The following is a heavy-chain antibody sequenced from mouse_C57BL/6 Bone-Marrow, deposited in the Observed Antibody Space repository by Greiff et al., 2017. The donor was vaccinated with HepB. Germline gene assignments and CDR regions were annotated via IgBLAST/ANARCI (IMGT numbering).Heavy chain of an antibody. J-gene: IGHJ1*03. D-gene: IGHD1-1*01. CDR2: IDPSDSYT. V-gene: IGHV1-69*01. CDR1: GYTFTSYW. CDR3: ARDYYGSSFLYWYFDV. Sequence: QVQLKQPGAELVMPGASVKLSCKASGYTFTSYWMHWVKQRPGQGLEWIGEIDPSDSYTNYNQKFKGKSTLTVDKSSSTAYMQLSSLTSEDSAVYYCARDYYGSSFLYWYFDVWGTGTTVTVSS.